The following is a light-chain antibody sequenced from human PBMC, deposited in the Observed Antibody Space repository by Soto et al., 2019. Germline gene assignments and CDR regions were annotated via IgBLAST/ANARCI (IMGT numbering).Light chain of an antibody. CDR1: QSISSY. J-gene: IGKJ1*01. V-gene: IGKV1-39*01. CDR2: AAS. CDR3: QQTYSTLTWT. Sequence: DMQMTQSPSSLSASVGDRVTITCRASQSISSYLNWYQQKPGKAPKLLIYAASSLQSGVPSRFSGSGSGTDFTLTISSLQPEDFATYYCQQTYSTLTWTSGQGTKVDIK.